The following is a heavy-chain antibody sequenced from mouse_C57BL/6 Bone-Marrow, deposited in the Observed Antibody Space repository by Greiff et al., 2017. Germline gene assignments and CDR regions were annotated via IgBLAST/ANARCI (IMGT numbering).Heavy chain of an antibody. V-gene: IGHV1-69*01. Sequence: QVQLQQPGAELVMPGASVKLSCKASGYTFTSYWMHWVKQRPGQGLEWIGEIDPSDSYTNYNQKFKGKSTLTVDKSSSTAYMQLSSLTSEDSAVYYCARNLPTVVATGNWYFDVWGTGTTVTVSS. CDR2: IDPSDSYT. CDR3: ARNLPTVVATGNWYFDV. CDR1: GYTFTSYW. J-gene: IGHJ1*03. D-gene: IGHD1-1*01.